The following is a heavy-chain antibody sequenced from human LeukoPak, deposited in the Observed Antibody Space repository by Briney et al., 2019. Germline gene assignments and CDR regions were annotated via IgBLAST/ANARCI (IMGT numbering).Heavy chain of an antibody. Sequence: GGSLRLSCTASGFPISSHYISWVRQAPGKGLDWVSVIYRSGGTYFADSVKGQFTISRDDSQNTVSLQMNNLRAEDTAVYYCTRTIPPAHWGQGTLVTVSS. D-gene: IGHD5-24*01. CDR2: IYRSGGT. J-gene: IGHJ4*02. CDR1: GFPISSHY. CDR3: TRTIPPAH. V-gene: IGHV3-53*01.